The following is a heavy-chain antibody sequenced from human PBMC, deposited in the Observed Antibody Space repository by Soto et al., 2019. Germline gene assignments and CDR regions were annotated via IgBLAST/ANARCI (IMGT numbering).Heavy chain of an antibody. CDR1: GGSISSGDYY. CDR3: AREGGIVGATTVDS. Sequence: SETLSLTCTVSGGSISSGDYYWSWIRQPPGKGLEWIGYIYYSGSTYYNPSLKSRVTISVDTSKNQFSLKLSSVTAADTAVYYCAREGGIVGATTVDSGGQETLVTVSS. CDR2: IYYSGST. V-gene: IGHV4-30-4*01. J-gene: IGHJ4*02. D-gene: IGHD1-26*01.